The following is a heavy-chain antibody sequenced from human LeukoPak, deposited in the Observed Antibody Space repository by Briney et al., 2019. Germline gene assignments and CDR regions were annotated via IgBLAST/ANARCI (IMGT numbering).Heavy chain of an antibody. J-gene: IGHJ3*01. D-gene: IGHD3-3*01. CDR3: AMIGSGPDPFDL. V-gene: IGHV3-53*01. CDR2: IYSSANT. CDR1: GFTVSSNY. Sequence: PGGSLRLSCAASGFTVSSNYMSWVRQAPGKGLEWVSIIYSSANTYYADSVKGRFTISRDNSKNTLYLQMNSLRAEDTAVYYCAMIGSGPDPFDLWGQGTMVTVSS.